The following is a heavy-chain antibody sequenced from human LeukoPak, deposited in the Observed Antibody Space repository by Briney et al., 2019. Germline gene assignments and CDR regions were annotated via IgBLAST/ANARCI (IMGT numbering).Heavy chain of an antibody. V-gene: IGHV5-51*01. J-gene: IGHJ4*02. CDR1: GYIFTTYW. CDR2: IYPGDSDP. D-gene: IGHD6-13*01. CDR3: VRHGLGSSWFGFDY. Sequence: GESLKISCKGSGYIFTTYWIGWVRQMPGKGLKWMGIIYPGDSDPRYSPSFQGQVTISADKSISTAYLQWSSLKASDSAMYYCVRHGLGSSWFGFDYWGQGTLVTVSS.